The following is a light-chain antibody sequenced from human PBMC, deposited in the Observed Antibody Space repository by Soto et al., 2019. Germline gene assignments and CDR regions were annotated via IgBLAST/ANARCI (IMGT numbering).Light chain of an antibody. CDR2: DAS. J-gene: IGKJ3*01. CDR1: QDSSTW. V-gene: IGKV1-12*01. Sequence: DIQMTQSPSSVSASVGDRVTITCRASQDSSTWLAWYQQKPGKAPKLLIYDASSLESGVPARFSGSGFGTYFARTISSLQAEDFATYYCQQANSFPFTFGPGTKVDIK. CDR3: QQANSFPFT.